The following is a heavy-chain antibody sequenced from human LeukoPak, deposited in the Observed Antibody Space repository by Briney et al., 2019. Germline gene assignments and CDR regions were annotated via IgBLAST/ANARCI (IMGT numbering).Heavy chain of an antibody. D-gene: IGHD3-3*01. CDR1: GYTFTSYY. Sequence: GASVKVSCKASGYTFTSYYMHWVRQAPGQGLEWMGIINPSGGSTSYAQKFQGRVTMTRDMSTSTVYMELSSLRSEDTAVYYCAGAITIFGVPNWFDPWGQGTLVTVSS. CDR2: INPSGGST. V-gene: IGHV1-46*01. CDR3: AGAITIFGVPNWFDP. J-gene: IGHJ5*02.